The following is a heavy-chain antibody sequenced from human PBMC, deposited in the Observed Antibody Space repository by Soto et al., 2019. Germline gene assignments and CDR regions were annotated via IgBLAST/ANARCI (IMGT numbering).Heavy chain of an antibody. V-gene: IGHV3-30*19. CDR1: GFTFRSYG. D-gene: IGHD4-4*01. J-gene: IGHJ1*01. CDR2: ISGDAGGQ. CDR3: ARDLYSRQFSQLDH. Sequence: QVTLLQSGGGAVQPGSSATLSCTTSGFTFRSYGFHWVRQAPGKGLEWLAFISGDAGGQHFAESVKGRFYISRDNAKNTFFLQVTSLTFDDTGLYFCARDLYSRQFSQLDHWGQGARVIVS.